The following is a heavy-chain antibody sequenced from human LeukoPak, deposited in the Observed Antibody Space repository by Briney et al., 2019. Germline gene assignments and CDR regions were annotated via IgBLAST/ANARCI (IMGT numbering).Heavy chain of an antibody. J-gene: IGHJ3*02. CDR3: ARPSGYSYGDDDAFDI. Sequence: ASVKVSCKASGYTFTSYDINWVRQATGQGLEWMGWMNPNSGNTGYAQKFQGRVTITRNTSISTAYMELSSLRSEDTAVYYCARPSGYSYGDDDAFDIWGQGTMVTVSS. D-gene: IGHD5-18*01. CDR2: MNPNSGNT. CDR1: GYTFTSYD. V-gene: IGHV1-8*03.